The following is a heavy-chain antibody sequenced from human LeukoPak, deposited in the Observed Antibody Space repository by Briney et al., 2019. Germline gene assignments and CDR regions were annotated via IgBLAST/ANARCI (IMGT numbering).Heavy chain of an antibody. V-gene: IGHV3-33*01. Sequence: GRSLSLSCAASGFTFSTYAMHWVRQAPGKGLEWVAVIWYDRTNKYYAVSVKGRFTISRDNSKNTLYLQMSSLRAEDTAVYYCARDRLTTVTTFHFDYWGQGTLVTASS. D-gene: IGHD4-17*01. CDR1: GFTFSTYA. CDR3: ARDRLTTVTTFHFDY. J-gene: IGHJ4*02. CDR2: IWYDRTNK.